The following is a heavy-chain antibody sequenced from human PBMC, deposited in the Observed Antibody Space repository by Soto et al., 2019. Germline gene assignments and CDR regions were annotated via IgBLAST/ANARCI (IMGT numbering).Heavy chain of an antibody. CDR2: ISGSGGST. D-gene: IGHD5-12*01. V-gene: IGHV3-23*01. CDR1: GFTFSSYA. Sequence: GGSLRLSCAASGFTFSSYAMSWVRQAPGKGLEWVSAISGSGGSTYYADSVKGRFTISRDNSKNTLYLQMNSLRAEDTAVYYCAKASGDDLYYYYYMAVWGKGTTVTVSS. CDR3: AKASGDDLYYYYYMAV. J-gene: IGHJ6*03.